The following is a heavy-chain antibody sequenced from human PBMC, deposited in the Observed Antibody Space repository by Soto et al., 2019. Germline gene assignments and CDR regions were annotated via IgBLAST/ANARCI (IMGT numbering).Heavy chain of an antibody. D-gene: IGHD1-1*01. V-gene: IGHV4-59*12. CDR3: ARWPQLEPRFDY. CDR2: IYYSGST. Sequence: PSETLSLTCAVSGGSISSYYWSWIRQPPGKGLEWIGYIYYSGSTNYNPSLKSRFTISVDTSKNQFSLKLTSVTASDTAVYYCARWPQLEPRFDYWGQGTLVTVSS. CDR1: GGSISSYY. J-gene: IGHJ4*02.